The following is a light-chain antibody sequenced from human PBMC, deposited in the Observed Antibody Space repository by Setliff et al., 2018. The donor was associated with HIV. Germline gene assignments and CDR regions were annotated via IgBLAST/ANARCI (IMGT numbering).Light chain of an antibody. CDR3: SSYSINNLYV. V-gene: IGLV2-14*03. Sequence: ALAQPASVSGSPGQSITISCTGTSSDIGSSNFVSWYQQHPGKAPKVMIYNVDKRPSGVSNRFSGSKSGNTASLTISGLQTEDEADYYCSSYSINNLYVFGTGTKVTVL. CDR2: NVD. J-gene: IGLJ1*01. CDR1: SSDIGSSNF.